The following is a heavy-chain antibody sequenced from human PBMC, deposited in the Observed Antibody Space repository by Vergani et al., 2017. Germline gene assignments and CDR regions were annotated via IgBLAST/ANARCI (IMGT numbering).Heavy chain of an antibody. J-gene: IGHJ4*02. Sequence: VQLVESGGGLVQPGRSLRLSCAVSGFTFSSYAMHWVRQAPGKGLEWVAVIADDGSNKYYLDSVKGRFTISRDNSKTTLYLQMNSLRTEDTAVYYCTRSWDIVVGPAALGHWGQGTLVTVSS. CDR1: GFTFSSYA. V-gene: IGHV3-30*04. CDR3: TRSWDIVVGPAALGH. D-gene: IGHD2-2*01. CDR2: IADDGSNK.